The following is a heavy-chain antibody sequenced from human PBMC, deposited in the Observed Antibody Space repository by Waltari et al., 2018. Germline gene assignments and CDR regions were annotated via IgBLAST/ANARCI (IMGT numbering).Heavy chain of an antibody. CDR1: GFTLSSYA. D-gene: IGHD3-22*01. Sequence: EVQLLESGGGLVQPGGSLRLSCAASGFTLSSYARSWVRQAPGKGLEWVSAISGSGGSTYYADSVKGRFTISRDNSKNTLYLQMNSLRAEDTAVYYCAKGCSYYDSSAFSSPLDYWGQGTLVTVSS. CDR2: ISGSGGST. V-gene: IGHV3-23*01. J-gene: IGHJ4*02. CDR3: AKGCSYYDSSAFSSPLDY.